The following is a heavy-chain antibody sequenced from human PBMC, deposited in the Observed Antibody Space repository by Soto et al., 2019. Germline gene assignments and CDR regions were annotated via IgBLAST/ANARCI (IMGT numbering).Heavy chain of an antibody. J-gene: IGHJ4*02. D-gene: IGHD6-6*01. Sequence: SETLSLSCTVSGGSISSYYWSRIRQPPGRGLEWIGYIYYSGSTNYNPSLKSRVTISVDTSKNQFSLKLSTVTAADTAVYYCATSIAGGGYYFDYWGQGTLVTVSS. CDR1: GGSISSYY. CDR3: ATSIAGGGYYFDY. CDR2: IYYSGST. V-gene: IGHV4-59*08.